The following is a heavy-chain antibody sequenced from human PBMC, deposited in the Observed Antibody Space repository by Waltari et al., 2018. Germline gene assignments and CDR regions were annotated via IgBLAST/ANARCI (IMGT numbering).Heavy chain of an antibody. CDR2: IWYDGSNK. Sequence: QVQLVESGGGVVQPGRSLRLSCAASGFTFSSYGMHWVSQAPGKGLEWVAVIWYDGSNKYYADSVKGRFTISRDNSKNTLYLQMNSLRAEDTAVYYCARDRYYDILTGYEYWGQGTLVTVSS. V-gene: IGHV3-33*01. J-gene: IGHJ4*02. CDR1: GFTFSSYG. D-gene: IGHD3-9*01. CDR3: ARDRYYDILTGYEY.